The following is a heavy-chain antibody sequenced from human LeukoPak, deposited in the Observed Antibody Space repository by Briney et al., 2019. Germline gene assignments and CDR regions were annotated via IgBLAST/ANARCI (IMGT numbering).Heavy chain of an antibody. J-gene: IGHJ3*02. CDR2: INPSGGST. V-gene: IGHV1-46*01. Sequence: ASVKVSCKASGYTFTSYYMHWVRQAPGQGLEWMGIINPSGGSTSYAQKFQGRVTTTRDTSTSTVYMELSSLRSEDTAVYYCARDSDVLRYFDWLLLGAFDIWGQGTMVTVSS. D-gene: IGHD3-9*01. CDR3: ARDSDVLRYFDWLLLGAFDI. CDR1: GYTFTSYY.